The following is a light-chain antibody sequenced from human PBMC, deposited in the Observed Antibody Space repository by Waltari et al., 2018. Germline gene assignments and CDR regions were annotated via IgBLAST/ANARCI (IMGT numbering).Light chain of an antibody. CDR2: EGS. CDR1: SSDVGNYNL. J-gene: IGLJ1*01. V-gene: IGLV2-23*01. Sequence: QSALTQPASVSGSPGQSITISCIGTSSDVGNYNLVSWYQQYPGKAPKLMIYEGSKRPSGVSNRFSGSKSGNTASLTISGLQAEDEADYYCCSYAARYTFVFGTGTKVTVL. CDR3: CSYAARYTFV.